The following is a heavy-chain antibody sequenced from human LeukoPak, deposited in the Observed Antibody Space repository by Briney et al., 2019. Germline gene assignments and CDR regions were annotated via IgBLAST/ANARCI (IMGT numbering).Heavy chain of an antibody. V-gene: IGHV1-18*01. J-gene: IGHJ6*03. Sequence: ASVKVSCKASGYTFTSYGISWVRQAPGQGLEWMGWISAYNGNTNYAQKLQGRVTMTTDTSTSTAYMELSRLRSDDTAVYYCARANWNYDYYYYYMDVWGKGTTVTVSS. D-gene: IGHD1-7*01. CDR1: GYTFTSYG. CDR2: ISAYNGNT. CDR3: ARANWNYDYYYYYMDV.